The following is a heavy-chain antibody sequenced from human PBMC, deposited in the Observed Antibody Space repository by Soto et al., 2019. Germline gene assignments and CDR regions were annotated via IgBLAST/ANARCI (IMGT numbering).Heavy chain of an antibody. V-gene: IGHV4-39*01. D-gene: IGHD3-22*01. CDR2: IYYSGST. Sequence: SETLSLTCTVSGGSISSSSYYWGWIRQPPGKGLEWIGSIYYSGSTYYNPSLKSRLTISVDTSNNQFSLRLSSVTAADTAVYYCVRENYYDSSGYYHYFDYWGQGTLDTVSS. CDR1: GGSISSSSYY. CDR3: VRENYYDSSGYYHYFDY. J-gene: IGHJ4*02.